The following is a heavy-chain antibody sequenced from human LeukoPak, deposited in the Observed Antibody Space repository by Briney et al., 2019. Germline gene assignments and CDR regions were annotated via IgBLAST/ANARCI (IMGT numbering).Heavy chain of an antibody. CDR2: IYYSGST. CDR1: GGSISSYY. CDR3: ARQRYGSGNWFDP. J-gene: IGHJ5*02. V-gene: IGHV4-59*08. D-gene: IGHD3-10*01. Sequence: SETLSLTCTVSGGSISSYYWSWIRQPPGKGLEWIGYIYYSGSTNYNPSLKSRVTISVDTSKNQSSLKLSSVTAADTAVYYCARQRYGSGNWFDPWGQGTLVTVSS.